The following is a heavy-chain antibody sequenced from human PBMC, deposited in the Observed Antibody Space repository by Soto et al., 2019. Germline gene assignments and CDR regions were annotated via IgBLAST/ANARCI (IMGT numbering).Heavy chain of an antibody. Sequence: SETLSLTFSVSGGSITSYHWSWIRQLPEKALQWIAYTSYTGNTHYNTAFHCRVTISIDTCKNQLPLNMTSMTAADTAVYYCARDMHAGFTHYFYPWGQGTLVTVSS. CDR3: ARDMHAGFTHYFYP. V-gene: IGHV4-59*01. J-gene: IGHJ5*02. CDR2: TSYTGNT. CDR1: GGSITSYH. D-gene: IGHD1-26*01.